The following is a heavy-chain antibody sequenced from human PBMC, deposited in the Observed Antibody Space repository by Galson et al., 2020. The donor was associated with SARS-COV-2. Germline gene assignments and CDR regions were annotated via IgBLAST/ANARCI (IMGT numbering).Heavy chain of an antibody. D-gene: IGHD1-26*01. CDR1: GGSISSYY. V-gene: IGHV4-59*01. CDR2: IYYSGST. Sequence: ETSETLSLTCTVSGGSISSYYWSWIRQPPGKGLEWIGYIYYSGSTNYNPSPKSRVTISIDTSKNQFSLRLSSVTAADTAVYYCAGFRFYFRHYCGLDVWGQGTTVTVSS. J-gene: IGHJ6*02. CDR3: AGFRFYFRHYCGLDV.